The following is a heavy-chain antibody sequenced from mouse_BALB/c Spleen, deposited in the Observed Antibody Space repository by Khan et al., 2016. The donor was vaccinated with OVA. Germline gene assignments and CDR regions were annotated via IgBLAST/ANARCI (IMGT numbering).Heavy chain of an antibody. V-gene: IGHV1S137*01. CDR1: GYTFTDFA. D-gene: IGHD1-3*01. CDR2: ISTYYGDA. CDR3: SSGSGNSLFAY. J-gene: IGHJ3*01. Sequence: QVQLQQPGAELVRPGVSVKLSCKGSGYTFTDFAMHWVKQSHAKSLEWIGVISTYYGDATYNQKFKGKATMTVDKSSSTAYMELARLTSDDSAVYYYSSGSGNSLFAYWGQGTLVTVSA.